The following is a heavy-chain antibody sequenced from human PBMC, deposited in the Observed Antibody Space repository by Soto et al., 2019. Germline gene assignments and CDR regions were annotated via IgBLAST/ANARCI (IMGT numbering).Heavy chain of an antibody. CDR2: ISGYNGDT. V-gene: IGHV1-18*01. J-gene: IGHJ3*02. CDR3: ARVGDAFDI. CDR1: GYTVTRYG. Sequence: GXTVKVSCNASGYTVTRYGISLVRQAPGHGLEWMGWISGYNGDTNYAQKFQGRVTMTTNTSTSTANMEPRSLRSDDTAVYYCARVGDAFDIWGQGTMVTVSS.